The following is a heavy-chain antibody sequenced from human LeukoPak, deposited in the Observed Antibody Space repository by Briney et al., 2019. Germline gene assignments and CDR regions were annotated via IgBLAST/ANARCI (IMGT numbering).Heavy chain of an antibody. Sequence: PSETLSLTCTVSGGALSSGGDYWTWIRQPPGKGLEWIGNIYHSGTPYYNPSLKSRVTLSVDRSKNQFSLKMTSVTAADTAVYYCARDNIPVAGTGLSWFDPWGQGTVVTVSS. CDR3: ARDNIPVAGTGLSWFDP. CDR1: GGALSSGGDY. D-gene: IGHD6-13*01. V-gene: IGHV4-30-2*01. J-gene: IGHJ5*02. CDR2: IYHSGTP.